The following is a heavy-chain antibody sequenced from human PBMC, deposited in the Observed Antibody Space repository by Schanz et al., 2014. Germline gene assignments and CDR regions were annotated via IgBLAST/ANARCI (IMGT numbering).Heavy chain of an antibody. CDR1: GASISSSNW. J-gene: IGHJ6*03. CDR3: ARGGTYGIFYDHMDV. Sequence: QVQLQESGPGLVKPSGTLSLTCAVSGASISSSNWWSWVRQPPGKGLEWIGYIYYSGSSDYNPSLKSRVTISEDPTKNQVSLPRSSVTAADTAVYYCARGGTYGIFYDHMDVWGRGTTVTVSS. D-gene: IGHD3-22*01. CDR2: IYYSGSS. V-gene: IGHV4-4*02.